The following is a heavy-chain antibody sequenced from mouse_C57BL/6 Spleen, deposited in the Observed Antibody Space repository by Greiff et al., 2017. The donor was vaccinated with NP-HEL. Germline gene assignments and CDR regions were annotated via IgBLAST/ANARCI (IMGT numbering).Heavy chain of an antibody. Sequence: QVQLQQPGAELVKPGASVKLSCKASGYTFTSYWMPWVKQRPGQGLEWIGMIHPNSGSTNYNEKFKSKATLTVDKSSSTAYMQLSSLTSEDSAVYYCASSYGYDEENYWGQGTTLTVSS. D-gene: IGHD2-2*01. CDR3: ASSYGYDEENY. V-gene: IGHV1-64*01. CDR2: IHPNSGST. CDR1: GYTFTSYW. J-gene: IGHJ2*01.